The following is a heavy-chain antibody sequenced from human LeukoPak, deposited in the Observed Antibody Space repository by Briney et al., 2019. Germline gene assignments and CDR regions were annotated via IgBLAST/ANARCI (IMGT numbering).Heavy chain of an antibody. D-gene: IGHD3-3*02. CDR2: IYYSGST. Sequence: PSETLSLTCTVSGGSISSYYWSWIRQPPGKGLEWIGYIYYSGSTNYNPSLKSRVTISVDTSKNQFSLKLSSVTAADTAVYYCARVADYWGQGTLVIVSS. V-gene: IGHV4-59*01. CDR1: GGSISSYY. J-gene: IGHJ4*02. CDR3: ARVADY.